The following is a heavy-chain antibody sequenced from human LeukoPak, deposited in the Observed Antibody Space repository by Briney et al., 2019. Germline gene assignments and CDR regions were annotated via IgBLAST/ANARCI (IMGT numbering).Heavy chain of an antibody. V-gene: IGHV4-59*01. CDR3: ARGVYIVATISNNWFDP. J-gene: IGHJ5*02. Sequence: SETLSLTCTVSGGSISSYYWSWIRQPTGKGLEWIGYIYYSGSTNYNPSLKSRVTISVDTSKNQFSLKLSSVTAADTAVYYCARGVYIVATISNNWFDPWGQGTLVTVSS. CDR1: GGSISSYY. D-gene: IGHD5-12*01. CDR2: IYYSGST.